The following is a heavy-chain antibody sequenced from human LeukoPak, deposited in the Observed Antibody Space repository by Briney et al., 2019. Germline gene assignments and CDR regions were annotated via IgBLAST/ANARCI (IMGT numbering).Heavy chain of an antibody. Sequence: GGSLRLSCAASGFTFSNYSMNWVRQAPGKGLEWVSYISSSSSTIYYADSVKGRFTISRDNAKNSLYLQMNSLRAEDTAVYYCARGGSNGSMIYWGQGTLVTVSS. CDR1: GFTFSNYS. D-gene: IGHD2-8*01. J-gene: IGHJ4*02. V-gene: IGHV3-48*01. CDR3: ARGGSNGSMIY. CDR2: ISSSSSTI.